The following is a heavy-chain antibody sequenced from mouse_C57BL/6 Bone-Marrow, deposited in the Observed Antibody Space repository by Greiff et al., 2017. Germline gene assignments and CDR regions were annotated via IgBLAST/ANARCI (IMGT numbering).Heavy chain of an antibody. CDR1: GYAFTNYL. D-gene: IGHD2-3*01. J-gene: IGHJ3*01. Sequence: QLQQSGAELVRPGTSVKVSCKASGYAFTNYLIEWVKQRPGQGLEWIGVINPGSGGTNYNEKFKGKATLTADKSSSTAYMQLSNLASEDSAVYFCAREDDGYYWFAYWGQGTLVTVSA. CDR2: INPGSGGT. V-gene: IGHV1-54*01. CDR3: AREDDGYYWFAY.